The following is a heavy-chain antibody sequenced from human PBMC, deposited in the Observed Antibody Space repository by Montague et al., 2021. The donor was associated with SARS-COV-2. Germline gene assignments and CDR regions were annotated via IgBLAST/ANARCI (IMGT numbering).Heavy chain of an antibody. CDR3: ARDRVNSDWGLVAYYYGMDV. V-gene: IGHV4-61*02. CDR1: GGSITSGSYY. J-gene: IGHJ6*02. D-gene: IGHD3-16*01. Sequence: TLSLTCTVSGGSITSGSYYWSWIRQPAGKGLEWIGRIYTSGSTNYNPSLKSRVTISVDTSKNQFSLKLSSVTAADTAVYYCARDRVNSDWGLVAYYYGMDVWGQGTTVTVSS. CDR2: IYTSGST.